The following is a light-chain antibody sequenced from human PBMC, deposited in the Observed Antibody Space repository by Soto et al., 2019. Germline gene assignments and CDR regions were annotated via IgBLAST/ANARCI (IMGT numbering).Light chain of an antibody. CDR1: SSDVGSYNY. CDR2: DVN. V-gene: IGLV2-14*03. J-gene: IGLJ1*01. CDR3: SSYTITSTLFV. Sequence: QSALTQPASVSGSPGQSITISCTGTSSDVGSYNYVSWYQHHAGKAPKLMIYDVNYRPSGVSHRFAGSKSGNTASLTISGLQAEDEADYYCSSYTITSTLFVFGTGTKLTVL.